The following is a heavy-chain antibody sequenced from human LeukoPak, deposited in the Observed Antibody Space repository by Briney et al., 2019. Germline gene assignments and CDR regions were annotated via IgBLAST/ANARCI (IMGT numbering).Heavy chain of an antibody. D-gene: IGHD3-10*01. CDR3: ARGPDSGSYYAWFDP. CDR1: DGSFNGYF. J-gene: IGHJ5*02. V-gene: IGHV4-34*01. Sequence: SETLSLTCAVYDGSFNGYFWSWIRQPPGKGLEWIGEINHSGSPNYNPSLKSRVTISVDTSKNQVSLKLNSVTAADTAVYYCARGPDSGSYYAWFDPWGQGTLVTVSS. CDR2: INHSGSP.